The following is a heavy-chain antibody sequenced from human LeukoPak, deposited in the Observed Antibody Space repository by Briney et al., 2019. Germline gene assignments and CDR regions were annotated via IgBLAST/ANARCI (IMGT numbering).Heavy chain of an antibody. V-gene: IGHV4-59*08. CDR1: GGSISSYY. CDR3: ARLTVVPAAIGA. CDR2: IYYSGST. J-gene: IGHJ1*01. D-gene: IGHD2-2*02. Sequence: PSETLSLTCSVSGGSISSYYWNWIRQPPGKGLEWVGYIYYSGSTKYNPSLKSRVTISVEKSKNQFSLKLSSVTAADTAVYYCARLTVVPAAIGAWGQGTLVTVSS.